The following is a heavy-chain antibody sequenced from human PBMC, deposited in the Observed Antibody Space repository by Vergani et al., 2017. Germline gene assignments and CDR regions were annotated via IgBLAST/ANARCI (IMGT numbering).Heavy chain of an antibody. J-gene: IGHJ5*02. V-gene: IGHV1-69*12. CDR1: GGTFSSYA. D-gene: IGHD5-12*01. CDR3: ARDXGGYSGYGENWFDP. CDR2: IIPIFGTA. Sequence: QVQLVQSGAEVKKPGSSVKVSCKASGGTFSSYAISWVRQAPGQGLEWMGGIIPIFGTANYAQKFQGRVTITADESTSTAYMELSILRAEDTAVYYCARDXGGYSGYGENWFDPWGQGTLVTVSS.